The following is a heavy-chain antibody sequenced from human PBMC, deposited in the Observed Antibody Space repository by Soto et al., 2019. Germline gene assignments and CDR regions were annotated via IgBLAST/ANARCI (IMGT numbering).Heavy chain of an antibody. CDR2: ISSSSSYI. D-gene: IGHD6-13*01. Sequence: GGSLRLSCAASGFTFSSYSMNWVRQAPGKGLEWVSSISSSSSYIYYADSVKGRFTISRDNAKNSLYLQMNSLRAEDTAVYYCARDEQLAPQGGCMDVWGQGTTVTVSS. V-gene: IGHV3-21*01. CDR1: GFTFSSYS. J-gene: IGHJ6*02. CDR3: ARDEQLAPQGGCMDV.